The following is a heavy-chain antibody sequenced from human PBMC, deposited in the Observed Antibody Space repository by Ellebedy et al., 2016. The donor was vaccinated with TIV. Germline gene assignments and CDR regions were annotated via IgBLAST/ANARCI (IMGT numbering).Heavy chain of an antibody. V-gene: IGHV3-74*01. Sequence: GESLKISXAASGFTFSSYWMHWVRQAPGKGLVWVSRINSDGSSTSNADSVKGRFTISRDNAKNTLYLQMNSLRAEDTAVYYCARVSGAAALDYWGQGTLVTVSS. CDR1: GFTFSSYW. CDR2: INSDGSST. CDR3: ARVSGAAALDY. D-gene: IGHD1-26*01. J-gene: IGHJ4*02.